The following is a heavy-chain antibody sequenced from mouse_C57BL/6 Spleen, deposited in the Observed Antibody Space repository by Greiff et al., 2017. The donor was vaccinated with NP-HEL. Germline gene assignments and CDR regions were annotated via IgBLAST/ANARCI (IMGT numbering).Heavy chain of an antibody. J-gene: IGHJ3*01. V-gene: IGHV1-59*01. CDR1: GYTFTSYW. D-gene: IGHD3-2*02. CDR2: IDPSDSYT. Sequence: VKLQQPGAELVRPGTSVKLSCKASGYTFTSYWMHWVKQRPGQGLEWIGVIDPSDSYTNYNQKFKGKATLTVDTSSSTAYMQLSSLTSEDSAVYYCARGDSSGYGVAYWGQGTLVTVSA. CDR3: ARGDSSGYGVAY.